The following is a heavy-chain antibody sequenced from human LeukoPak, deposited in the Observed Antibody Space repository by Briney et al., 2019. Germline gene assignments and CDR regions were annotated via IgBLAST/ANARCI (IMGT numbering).Heavy chain of an antibody. Sequence: ASVKVTCKASGYTFTTHYIHWVRQAPGQGLEWMGIINPSDGGASYAQKFQGRLTMSRDTSTSTLYMELSSLRSEDTAIYYCARKAPHDTSGWYFDLWGRGTLVTVSS. J-gene: IGHJ2*01. V-gene: IGHV1-46*01. CDR3: ARKAPHDTSGWYFDL. CDR2: INPSDGGA. D-gene: IGHD3-22*01. CDR1: GYTFTTHY.